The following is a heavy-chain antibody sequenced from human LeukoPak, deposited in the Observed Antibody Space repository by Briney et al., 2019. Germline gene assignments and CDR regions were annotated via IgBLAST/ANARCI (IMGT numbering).Heavy chain of an antibody. CDR1: GGSMNNFF. V-gene: IGHV4-59*01. Sequence: SETLSLTCIVSGGSMNNFFWAWIRQTPEKRLEWIGYVYYGGSSKYNPSLERRVSISLDTSKNQFSLRLTAVTAADAATYYCVRGTEEVSTISETFDIWGQGTAVTVSS. CDR3: VRGTEEVSTISETFDI. J-gene: IGHJ3*02. D-gene: IGHD5-24*01. CDR2: VYYGGSS.